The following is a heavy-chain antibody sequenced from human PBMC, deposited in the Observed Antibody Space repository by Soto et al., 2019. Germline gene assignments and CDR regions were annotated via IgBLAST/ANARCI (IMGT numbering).Heavy chain of an antibody. V-gene: IGHV3-64D*06. CDR3: VKSRGGNNFDFFD. J-gene: IGHJ4*02. CDR2: VRGNGDPP. CDR1: GFTFSSFA. Sequence: GGSLRLSCAASGFTFSSFALHWVRQAPRKGLEYISGVRGNGDPPFYADSVKGRFAISRDNSQKTFYLQMTALNVDDTAVYYCVKSRGGNNFDFFDWGQGTLVTVSS. D-gene: IGHD5-12*01.